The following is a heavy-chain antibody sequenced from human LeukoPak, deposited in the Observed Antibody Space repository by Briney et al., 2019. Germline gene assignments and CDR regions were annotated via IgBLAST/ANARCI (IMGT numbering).Heavy chain of an antibody. J-gene: IGHJ4*02. CDR3: ASANDYDFWSGYYWD. Sequence: LETLSLTCAVYGGSFNGYYWSWIRQPPGKGLEWIGEINHSGSTNYNPSLKSRVTISVDTSKNQFSLKLSSVTAADTAVYYCASANDYDFWSGYYWDWGQGTLVTVSS. V-gene: IGHV4-34*01. D-gene: IGHD3-3*01. CDR2: INHSGST. CDR1: GGSFNGYY.